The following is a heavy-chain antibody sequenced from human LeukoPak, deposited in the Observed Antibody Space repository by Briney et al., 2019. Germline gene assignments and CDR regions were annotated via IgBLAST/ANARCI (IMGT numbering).Heavy chain of an antibody. V-gene: IGHV3-53*01. CDR2: IYSGGST. J-gene: IGHJ4*02. CDR3: ARALLIGGSCYDY. Sequence: GGSLRLSCAASGFTVSSNYMSWVRQAPGKGLEWVSVIYSGGSTYYADSVKGRFTISRDNSKNTLYLQMNSLRAEDTAVYYCARALLIGGSCYDYWGQGTLVTVSS. D-gene: IGHD2-15*01. CDR1: GFTVSSNY.